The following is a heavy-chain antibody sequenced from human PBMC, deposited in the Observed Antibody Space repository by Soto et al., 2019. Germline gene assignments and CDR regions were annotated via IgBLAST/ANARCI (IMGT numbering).Heavy chain of an antibody. J-gene: IGHJ6*02. Sequence: LRLSCEASGFTFSSFWMSWVRQAPGKGLEWVANIRLDGSEKYYVDSVKGRFTISRDNAKNSLYLQMNSLRAEDTAVYYCARGLFGVVTIYYYYVMDVWGQGTTVTVSS. D-gene: IGHD3-3*01. CDR3: ARGLFGVVTIYYYYVMDV. CDR1: GFTFSSFW. CDR2: IRLDGSEK. V-gene: IGHV3-7*03.